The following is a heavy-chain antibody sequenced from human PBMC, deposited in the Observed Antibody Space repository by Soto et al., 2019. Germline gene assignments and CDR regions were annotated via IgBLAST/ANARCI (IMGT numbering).Heavy chain of an antibody. CDR3: ARGSLGYCNGGSCDFAMDV. J-gene: IGHJ6*02. V-gene: IGHV4-30-4*01. CDR1: GGSISSGDYY. CDR2: IYYSGST. D-gene: IGHD2-15*01. Sequence: SETLSLTCTVSGGSISSGDYYWSWIRQPPGKGLEWIAYIYYSGSTYYKPSLRSRVTISVDTSKNQFSLKLSSVTAADTVVYYCARGSLGYCNGGSCDFAMDVWGQGTTVTGS.